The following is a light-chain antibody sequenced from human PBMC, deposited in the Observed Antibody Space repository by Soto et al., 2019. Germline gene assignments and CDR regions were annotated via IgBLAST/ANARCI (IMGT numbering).Light chain of an antibody. Sequence: QSVLTQPPSVSGTPGQRVTISWSGSSSNIGSGTVNWYQQLPGTAPKLLIYNNNQWHSGVPDRFSGSKSGTSASLAISGLQSEDEDDYYCASWDVSLNGLYVFGTGTKLTVL. J-gene: IGLJ1*01. CDR1: SSNIGSGT. CDR3: ASWDVSLNGLYV. CDR2: NNN. V-gene: IGLV1-44*01.